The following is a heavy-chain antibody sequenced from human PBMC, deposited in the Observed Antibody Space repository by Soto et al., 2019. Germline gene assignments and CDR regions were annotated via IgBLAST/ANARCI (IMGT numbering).Heavy chain of an antibody. CDR1: GYTFTSYG. V-gene: IGHV1-18*04. CDR3: ARPSGYSYGYSYGMDV. Sequence: ASVKVSCKASGYTFTSYGISWVRRAPGQGLEWMGWISAYNGNTNYAQKLQGRVTMTTDTSTSTAYMELRSLRSDDTAVYYCARPSGYSYGYSYGMDVWGQGTTVSVTS. CDR2: ISAYNGNT. J-gene: IGHJ6*02. D-gene: IGHD5-18*01.